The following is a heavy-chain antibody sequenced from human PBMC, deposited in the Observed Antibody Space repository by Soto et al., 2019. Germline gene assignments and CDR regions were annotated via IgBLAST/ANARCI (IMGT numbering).Heavy chain of an antibody. CDR2: IKSQTDGGTT. Sequence: PGESLKISCSASGFTFSSAWMNWVRQAPGKGLEWVGRIKSQTDGGTTDYAAPVKGRFTISRDDSKNTLYLQMDSLKTEDTAVYFCTTFRYFYDSSGYYLWDFWGQGTLVTVSS. CDR1: GFTFSSAW. J-gene: IGHJ4*02. CDR3: TTFRYFYDSSGYYLWDF. D-gene: IGHD3-22*01. V-gene: IGHV3-15*07.